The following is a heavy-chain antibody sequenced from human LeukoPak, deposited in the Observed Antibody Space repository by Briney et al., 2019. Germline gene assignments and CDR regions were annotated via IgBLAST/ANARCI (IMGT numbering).Heavy chain of an antibody. Sequence: GRSLRLSCAASGFSFSSYGMHWVRQAPDKGLEWVAVIWYDGSNSYYADAVKGRFTISRDNSRNTLYLQMNSPRAEDTAVYYCAKGRGGYSGYHDCWGQGTLVTVSS. D-gene: IGHD5-12*01. V-gene: IGHV3-33*06. CDR3: AKGRGGYSGYHDC. J-gene: IGHJ4*02. CDR2: IWYDGSNS. CDR1: GFSFSSYG.